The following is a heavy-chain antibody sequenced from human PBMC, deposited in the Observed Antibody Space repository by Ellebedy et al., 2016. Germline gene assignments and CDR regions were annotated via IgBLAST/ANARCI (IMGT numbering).Heavy chain of an antibody. CDR3: AAAGIGDCVFWLAP. Sequence: GGSLRLXXVASGLTFSTYAMGWVRQAPGKGLEWVSGISSNGFKTYYGDSVKGRFSVSRDNSKNTLFLQMKSLRAEDTGVYYCAAAGIGDCVFWLAPWGRGTQVSVSS. V-gene: IGHV3-23*01. J-gene: IGHJ5*02. CDR2: ISSNGFKT. D-gene: IGHD2-21*02. CDR1: GLTFSTYA.